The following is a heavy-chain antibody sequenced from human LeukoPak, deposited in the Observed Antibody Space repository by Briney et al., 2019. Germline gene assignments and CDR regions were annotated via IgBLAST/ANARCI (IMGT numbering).Heavy chain of an antibody. CDR1: GGSFSGYY. J-gene: IGHJ4*02. Sequence: SETLPLTCAVYGGSFSGYYWSWIRQPPGKGLEWIGEINHSGSTNYNPSLKSRVTISVDTSKNQFSLKLSSVTAADTAVYYCARDNGDIDYWGQGTLVTVSS. CDR2: INHSGST. V-gene: IGHV4-34*01. CDR3: ARDNGDIDY. D-gene: IGHD3-10*01.